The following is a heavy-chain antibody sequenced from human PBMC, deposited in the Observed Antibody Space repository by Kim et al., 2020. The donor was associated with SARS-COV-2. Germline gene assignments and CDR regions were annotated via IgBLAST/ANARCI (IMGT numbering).Heavy chain of an antibody. Sequence: GGSLRLSCAASGFTFNTYTMHWVRQAPGRGLEWVAAISFDGNNDFYAGSVKGRFTISRDTSKNTLYVQMDSLRPEDTAVYYCAGAHYYGSGSFYHFHYWSQGTLVTVSS. CDR1: GFTFNTYT. CDR2: ISFDGNND. CDR3: AGAHYYGSGSFYHFHY. D-gene: IGHD3-10*01. V-gene: IGHV3-30-3*01. J-gene: IGHJ4*02.